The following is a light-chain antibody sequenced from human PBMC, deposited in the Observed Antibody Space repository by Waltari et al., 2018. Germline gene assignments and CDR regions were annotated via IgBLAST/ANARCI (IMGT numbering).Light chain of an antibody. CDR1: QTITGSW. CDR2: GAS. CDR3: QQYDGSVVT. Sequence: EIVLTQSPGTLSVSPGERVTVSCRASQTITGSWLTWYHQKPGQAPRLLIYGASNRAPGIPARFSGSGSGTDCTLTISRLEPEDSAVYYCQQYDGSVVTFGGGTKVEIK. V-gene: IGKV3-20*01. J-gene: IGKJ4*01.